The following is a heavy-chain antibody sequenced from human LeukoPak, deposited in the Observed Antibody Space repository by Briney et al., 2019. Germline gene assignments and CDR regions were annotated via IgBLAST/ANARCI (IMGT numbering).Heavy chain of an antibody. Sequence: SQTLSLTCAVSGGXISSGGQSWSWIRQPPGKGLEWIGYSYHSGSTNYNPSLKSRVTISVDTSKNQFSLKLSSVTAADTAVYYCARRNYCGGDCYSLDYWGQGILVTVSS. D-gene: IGHD2-21*02. CDR2: SYHSGST. V-gene: IGHV4-30-2*01. J-gene: IGHJ4*02. CDR3: ARRNYCGGDCYSLDY. CDR1: GGXISSGGQS.